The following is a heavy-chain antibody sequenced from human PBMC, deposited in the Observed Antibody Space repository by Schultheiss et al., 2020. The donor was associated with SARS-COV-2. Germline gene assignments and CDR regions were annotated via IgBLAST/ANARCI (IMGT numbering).Heavy chain of an antibody. CDR1: GYTFTSYD. Sequence: ASVKVSCKASGYTFTSYDINWVRQATGQGLEWMGWISAYNGNTNYAQKLQGRVTMTTDTSTSTVYMELSSLRSEDTAVYYCARLDYGGNGWGQGTLVTVSS. J-gene: IGHJ4*02. V-gene: IGHV1-18*01. CDR2: ISAYNGNT. D-gene: IGHD4-23*01. CDR3: ARLDYGGNG.